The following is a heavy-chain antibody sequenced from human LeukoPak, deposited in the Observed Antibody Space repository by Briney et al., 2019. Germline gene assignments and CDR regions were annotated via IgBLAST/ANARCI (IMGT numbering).Heavy chain of an antibody. Sequence: SETQSLTCAVYGESMIGHYWTWIRQPPGKRLEWIGEIHHSGGTNSNPSLKNRVTMSIDMSKNQFSLKVKSVTAADTAVYYCVRATANGSGRAYDHWAQGNLVPVSS. CDR2: IHHSGGT. CDR3: VRATANGSGRAYDH. CDR1: GESMIGHY. V-gene: IGHV4-34*01. D-gene: IGHD3-10*01. J-gene: IGHJ4*02.